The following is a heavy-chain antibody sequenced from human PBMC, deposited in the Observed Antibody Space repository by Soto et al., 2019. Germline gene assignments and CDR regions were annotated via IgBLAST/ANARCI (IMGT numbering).Heavy chain of an antibody. Sequence: QGLEWMGIINPSGGSTSYAQKFQGRVTMTRDTSTSTVYMELSSLRSEDTAVYYCACFFQAEDGIRDCSTVSAFLLNRSSDL. V-gene: IGHV1-46*01. CDR3: ACFFQAEDGIRDCSTVSAFLLNRSSDL. D-gene: IGHD3-9*01. J-gene: IGHJ2*01. CDR2: INPSGGST.